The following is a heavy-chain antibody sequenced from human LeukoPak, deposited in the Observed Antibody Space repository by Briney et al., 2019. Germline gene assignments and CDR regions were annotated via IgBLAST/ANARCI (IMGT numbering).Heavy chain of an antibody. CDR2: ISSSSSTI. D-gene: IGHD3-22*01. J-gene: IGHJ4*02. V-gene: IGHV3-48*04. CDR3: ARDLGPSYYYDSSGPTGGY. Sequence: PGGSLRLSCAASGFTVSSNYMSWVRQAPGKGLEWVSYISSSSSTIYYADSVKGRFTISRDNAKNSLYLQMNSLRAEDTAVYYCARDLGPSYYYDSSGPTGGYWGQGTLVTVSS. CDR1: GFTVSSNY.